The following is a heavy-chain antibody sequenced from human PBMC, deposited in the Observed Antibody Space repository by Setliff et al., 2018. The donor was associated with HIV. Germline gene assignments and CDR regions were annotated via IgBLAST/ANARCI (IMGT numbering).Heavy chain of an antibody. Sequence: GASVKVSCKASGGTFSSFALSWVRQAPGQGLEWMGGIIPIFGTTKYAQKFQGRVTMTRDTSISTAYMDLSRLRSDDTAVYYCARRVPPIPSGDLDYWGQGTLVTVSS. D-gene: IGHD4-17*01. CDR2: IIPIFGTT. V-gene: IGHV1-69*05. J-gene: IGHJ4*02. CDR1: GGTFSSFA. CDR3: ARRVPPIPSGDLDY.